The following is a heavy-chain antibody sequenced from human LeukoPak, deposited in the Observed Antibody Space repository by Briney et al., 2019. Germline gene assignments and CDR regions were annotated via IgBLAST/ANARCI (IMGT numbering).Heavy chain of an antibody. CDR3: ARIVVVPAAPLAAFDC. V-gene: IGHV4-4*02. Sequence: SGTLSLTCAVSGGSISSSNWWSWVRQPPGKGLEWIGEIYHSGSTNYNPSLKSRVTISVDKSKNQFSLKLSSVTAADTAVYYCARIVVVPAAPLAAFDCWGQGTLVTVSS. D-gene: IGHD2-2*01. CDR1: GGSISSSNW. CDR2: IYHSGST. J-gene: IGHJ4*02.